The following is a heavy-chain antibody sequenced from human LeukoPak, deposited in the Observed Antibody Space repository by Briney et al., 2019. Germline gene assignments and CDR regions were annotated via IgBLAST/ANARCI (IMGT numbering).Heavy chain of an antibody. CDR1: GFTFSNYA. J-gene: IGHJ4*02. CDR3: ARDLMVRGARGFDY. D-gene: IGHD3-10*01. V-gene: IGHV3-23*01. CDR2: VSNSGGST. Sequence: GGSLRLSCAASGFTFSNYAMSWVRQAPGKGLEWVSTVSNSGGSTFYADSVKGRFTISRDYSKNTLYLQMNSLRAEDTAVYYCARDLMVRGARGFDYWGQGTLVTVSS.